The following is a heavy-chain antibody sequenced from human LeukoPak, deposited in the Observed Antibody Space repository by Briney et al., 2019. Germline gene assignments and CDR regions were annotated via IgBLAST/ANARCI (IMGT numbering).Heavy chain of an antibody. CDR3: AKKWGVGTTTLDYFDY. D-gene: IGHD3-10*01. CDR1: GFTFRNYA. Sequence: GGSLRLSCAASGFTFRNYAMSWVRQAPGKGLEWVSGISGSGGSTYYADSVKGRFTISRDNSKNTLYLQMNSLTDEDTAVYYCAKKWGVGTTTLDYFDYWGQGTLVTVSS. V-gene: IGHV3-23*01. CDR2: ISGSGGST. J-gene: IGHJ4*02.